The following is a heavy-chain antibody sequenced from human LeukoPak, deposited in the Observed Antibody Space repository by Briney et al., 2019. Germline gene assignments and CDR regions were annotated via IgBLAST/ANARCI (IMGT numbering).Heavy chain of an antibody. D-gene: IGHD6-13*01. CDR3: ARDRRAGIAAAGLDY. V-gene: IGHV3-48*01. J-gene: IGHJ4*02. CDR2: ISSSSSTI. CDR1: GFTFSTYS. Sequence: GGSLRLSCAASGFTFSTYSMNWVRQAPGKGLEWVSYISSSSSTIYYADSVEGRFTISRDNAQNSLYLQMNSLRAEDTAVYYCARDRRAGIAAAGLDYWGQGTLVTVSS.